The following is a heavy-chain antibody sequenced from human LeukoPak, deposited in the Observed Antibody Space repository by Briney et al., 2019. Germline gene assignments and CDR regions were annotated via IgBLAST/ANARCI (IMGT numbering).Heavy chain of an antibody. CDR2: ISYDGSNK. D-gene: IGHD2-15*01. Sequence: GESLRLSCAASGFTFSSYGMHWVRQAPGKGLEWVAVISYDGSNKYYADSVKGRFTISRDNSKNTLYLQMNSLRAEDTAVYYCAREASRYCSGGSCYQPFDYWGQGTLVTVSS. J-gene: IGHJ4*02. CDR3: AREASRYCSGGSCYQPFDY. CDR1: GFTFSSYG. V-gene: IGHV3-30*03.